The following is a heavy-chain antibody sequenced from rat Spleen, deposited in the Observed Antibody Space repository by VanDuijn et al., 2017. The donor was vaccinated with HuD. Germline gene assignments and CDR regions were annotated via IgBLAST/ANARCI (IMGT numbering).Heavy chain of an antibody. J-gene: IGHJ3*01. CDR1: GYSITSNY. CDR3: TREIIRGTKDWFAD. Sequence: EVQLQESGPGLVKPSQSLSLTCSVTGYSITSNYWGWIRKFPGNKMEWMAYISYSGSTGFNPSLKSRISITRDTSKNQFFLQLNSVTTEDTATYYCTREIIRGTKDWFADWGQGTLVTVSS. D-gene: IGHD4-3*01. CDR2: ISYSGST. V-gene: IGHV3-1*01.